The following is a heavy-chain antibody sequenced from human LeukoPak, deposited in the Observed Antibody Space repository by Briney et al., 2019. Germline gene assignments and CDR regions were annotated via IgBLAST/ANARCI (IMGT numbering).Heavy chain of an antibody. Sequence: SETLSLTCTVSDASISTGSYYWTWIRQPAGKGLEWIERIYTRGGTTYNPSLKSRVTISIDTSKNQFSLTLRSVTAAGTAVYYCARDDPGIAAAGGLYWGQGTLVTVSS. CDR1: DASISTGSYY. J-gene: IGHJ4*02. CDR2: IYTRGGT. CDR3: ARDDPGIAAAGGLY. V-gene: IGHV4-61*02. D-gene: IGHD6-13*01.